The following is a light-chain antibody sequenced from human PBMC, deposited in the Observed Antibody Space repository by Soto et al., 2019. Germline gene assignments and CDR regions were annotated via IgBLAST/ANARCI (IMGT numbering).Light chain of an antibody. Sequence: QSVLTQPPSMSGAPGQGVTISCTGSSSNIGAGYDVHWYQQLPGTAPKLLIYRNHNRPSGVPDRFFGSKSGTSASLAITGLQPEDEADYYCQSYDSSLSAMIFGGRTKLNVL. CDR3: QSYDSSLSAMI. V-gene: IGLV1-40*01. J-gene: IGLJ2*01. CDR2: RNH. CDR1: SSNIGAGYD.